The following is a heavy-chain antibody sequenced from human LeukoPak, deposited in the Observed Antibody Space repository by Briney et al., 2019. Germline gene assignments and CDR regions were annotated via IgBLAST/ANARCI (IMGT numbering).Heavy chain of an antibody. J-gene: IGHJ4*02. Sequence: GGSLRLSCAASGFTFSSYGMHWVRQAPGKGLEWVAVIWYDGSNKYYADSVKGRFTISRDNSKNTLYLQMNSPRAEDTAVYYCAKGSTSCLDWGQGTLVTVSS. CDR2: IWYDGSNK. CDR1: GFTFSSYG. V-gene: IGHV3-33*06. D-gene: IGHD2-2*01. CDR3: AKGSTSCLD.